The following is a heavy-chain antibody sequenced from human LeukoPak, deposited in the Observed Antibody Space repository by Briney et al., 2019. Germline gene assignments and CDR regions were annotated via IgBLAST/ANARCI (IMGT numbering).Heavy chain of an antibody. Sequence: ASVKVSCKVSGYTLTELSMHWVRQAPGKGLEWMGGFDPEDGETIYAQKFQGRVTMTEDTSTDTAYMELSSLRSEDTAVYYCATAGPTMVRGVIRARTFDYWGQGTLVTVSS. V-gene: IGHV1-24*01. CDR3: ATAGPTMVRGVIRARTFDY. D-gene: IGHD3-10*01. CDR1: GYTLTELS. J-gene: IGHJ4*02. CDR2: FDPEDGET.